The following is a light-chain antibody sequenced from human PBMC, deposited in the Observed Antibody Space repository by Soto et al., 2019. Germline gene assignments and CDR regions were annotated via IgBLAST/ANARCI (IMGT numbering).Light chain of an antibody. CDR3: QQRDLWPWT. Sequence: EIVLTQSPATLSLSPGERATLSCWASQSVNRYLVWYQQKPGQAPRLLMYDASKRATGIPARFSGSGSGTDFPLPISRLEPEDFAVYYCQQRDLWPWTFGQGTKVEIK. CDR2: DAS. CDR1: QSVNRY. J-gene: IGKJ1*01. V-gene: IGKV3-11*01.